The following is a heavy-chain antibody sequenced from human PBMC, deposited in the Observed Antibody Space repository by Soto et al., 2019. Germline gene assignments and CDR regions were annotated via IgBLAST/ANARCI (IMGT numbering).Heavy chain of an antibody. CDR3: ARTDRSGYHYFDY. J-gene: IGHJ4*02. Sequence: EVQLVESGGGLVQPGGSLRLSCAASGFTFSTYWMTWVRQAPGKGLEWVANIAQDGGEKHYVDSVKGRFTISRDNAENSLYLQMDSLRAEDTAVYNCARTDRSGYHYFDYWGQGTLVTVSS. D-gene: IGHD6-19*01. CDR2: IAQDGGEK. V-gene: IGHV3-7*04. CDR1: GFTFSTYW.